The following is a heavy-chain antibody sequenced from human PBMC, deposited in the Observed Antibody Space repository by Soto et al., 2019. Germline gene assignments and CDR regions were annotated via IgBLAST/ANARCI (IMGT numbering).Heavy chain of an antibody. V-gene: IGHV1-2*04. Sequence: ASVKVSCKTSGYTFTGYYMHWVRQAPGQGLEWMGWINPNSGGTNYAQKFQGWVTMTRDTSISTAYMELSRLRSDDTAVYYCARVQGVSSGYYYYFDYWGQGTLVTVSS. CDR1: GYTFTGYY. D-gene: IGHD3-22*01. CDR2: INPNSGGT. J-gene: IGHJ4*02. CDR3: ARVQGVSSGYYYYFDY.